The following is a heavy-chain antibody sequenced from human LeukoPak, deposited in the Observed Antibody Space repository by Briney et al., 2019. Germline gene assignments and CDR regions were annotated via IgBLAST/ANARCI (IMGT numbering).Heavy chain of an antibody. J-gene: IGHJ4*02. Sequence: SVKVSCKASGGTFSSYAISWVRQAPGQGLEWMGGIIPTFGTANYAQKFQGRVTITADESTSTAYMELSSLRSEDTAVYYCASVSTPGTTETDYWGQGTLVTVSS. CDR3: ASVSTPGTTETDY. CDR2: IIPTFGTA. V-gene: IGHV1-69*13. D-gene: IGHD1-7*01. CDR1: GGTFSSYA.